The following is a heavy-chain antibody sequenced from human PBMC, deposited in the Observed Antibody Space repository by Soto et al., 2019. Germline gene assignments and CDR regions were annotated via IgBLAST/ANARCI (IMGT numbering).Heavy chain of an antibody. CDR3: AKGPYYDFWSGYNDY. J-gene: IGHJ4*02. CDR1: GFTFDDYA. Sequence: EVQLLESGGGLVQPGGSLRLSCAASGFTFDDYAMHWVRQAPGKGLEWVSGISWNSGSIGYADSVKGRFTISRDNAKNSLYLQMNSLRAEDTALYYCAKGPYYDFWSGYNDYWGQGTLVTVSS. CDR2: ISWNSGSI. V-gene: IGHV3-9*01. D-gene: IGHD3-3*01.